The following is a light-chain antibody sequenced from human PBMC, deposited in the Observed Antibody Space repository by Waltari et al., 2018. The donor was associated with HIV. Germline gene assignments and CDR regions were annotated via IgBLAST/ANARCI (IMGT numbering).Light chain of an antibody. CDR3: CSYAGSFFYV. V-gene: IGLV2-11*01. CDR1: SSDIGTYDY. CDR2: DVS. Sequence: QSALTQPRSVSGSPGQSVTISCTGSSSDIGTYDYVSWYQQHPGKAPKLIIFDVSNRPSGVPDRFSGSKSGNTASLTISGLRVEDELDYFCCSYAGSFFYVFGSATRVTVL. J-gene: IGLJ1*01.